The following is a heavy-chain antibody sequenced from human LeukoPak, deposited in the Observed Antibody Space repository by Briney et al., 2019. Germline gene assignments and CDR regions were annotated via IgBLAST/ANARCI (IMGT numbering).Heavy chain of an antibody. D-gene: IGHD5-18*01. Sequence: ASVKVSCKASGYTFTRYYMHWVRQAPGQGLEWMGWINPNSGGTNYAQKFQGRVTMTRDTSISTAYMELSRLRSDDTAVYYCARTLDSYGYVFGYWGQGTLVTVSS. CDR3: ARTLDSYGYVFGY. CDR1: GYTFTRYY. CDR2: INPNSGGT. J-gene: IGHJ4*02. V-gene: IGHV1-2*02.